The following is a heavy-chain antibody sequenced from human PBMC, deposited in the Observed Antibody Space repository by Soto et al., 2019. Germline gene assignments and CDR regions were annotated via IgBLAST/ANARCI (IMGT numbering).Heavy chain of an antibody. CDR1: GGSISSGGYY. J-gene: IGHJ4*02. Sequence: SETLSLTCTVSGGSISSGGYYWSWIRQHPGKGLEWIGYIYYSGSTYYNPSLKSRVTISVDTSKNQFSLKLSSVTAADTAVYYGARVVIGRYRVDYWGQGTLVTVSS. CDR2: IYYSGST. D-gene: IGHD3-22*01. V-gene: IGHV4-31*03. CDR3: ARVVIGRYRVDY.